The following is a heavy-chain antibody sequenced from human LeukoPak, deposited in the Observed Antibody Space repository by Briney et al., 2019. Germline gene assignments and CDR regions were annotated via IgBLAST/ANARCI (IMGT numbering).Heavy chain of an antibody. Sequence: GGSLRLSCAASGFTFSSYSMNWVRQAPGKGLEWVSSISSSSSYIYYADSVKGRFTISRDNAKNSLYLQMNSLRAEDTAVYYCARSPAIAAPVFDPWGQGTLVTVSS. V-gene: IGHV3-21*01. CDR2: ISSSSSYI. J-gene: IGHJ5*02. CDR1: GFTFSSYS. D-gene: IGHD6-13*01. CDR3: ARSPAIAAPVFDP.